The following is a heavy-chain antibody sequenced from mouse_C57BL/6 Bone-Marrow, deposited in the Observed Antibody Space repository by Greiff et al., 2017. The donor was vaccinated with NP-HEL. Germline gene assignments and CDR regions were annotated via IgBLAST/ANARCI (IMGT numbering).Heavy chain of an antibody. J-gene: IGHJ4*01. Sequence: EVNVVESEGGLVQPGSSMKLSCTASGFTFSDYSMAWVRQVPEKGLEWVANINYDGSSTYYLDSLKSRFIISRDNAKNILYLQMGSLKSEDTATYYCAREGGLRRRTYAMDYWGQGTSVTVSS. CDR3: AREGGLRRRTYAMDY. V-gene: IGHV5-16*01. CDR2: INYDGSST. CDR1: GFTFSDYS. D-gene: IGHD2-4*01.